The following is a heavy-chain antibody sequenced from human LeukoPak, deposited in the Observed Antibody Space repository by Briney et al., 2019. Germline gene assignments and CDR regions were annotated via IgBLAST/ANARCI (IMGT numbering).Heavy chain of an antibody. CDR2: ISSSSSYT. CDR3: ARVYSYGQYYFDY. V-gene: IGHV3-11*06. J-gene: IGHJ4*02. D-gene: IGHD5-18*01. Sequence: GALRLSCAASGFTFSSYWMSWIRQAPGKGLEWVSYISSSSSYTNYADSAKGRFTISRDNAKNSLYLQMNSLRAEDTAVYYCARVYSYGQYYFDYWGQGTLVTVSS. CDR1: GFTFSSYW.